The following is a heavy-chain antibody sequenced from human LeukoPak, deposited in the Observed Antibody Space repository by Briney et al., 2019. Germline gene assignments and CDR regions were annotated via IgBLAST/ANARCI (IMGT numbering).Heavy chain of an antibody. CDR1: GYTFTSYH. V-gene: IGHV1-18*01. Sequence: GASVKVSCKASGYTFTSYHISWVRQAPGQGLGWMGWISVYNGNTKYAQKFQGRVTMTTDTSTSTAYMELRSLRSDDTAVYYCARVEPGHYFDYWGQGTLVTVSS. CDR3: ARVEPGHYFDY. D-gene: IGHD1-26*01. J-gene: IGHJ4*02. CDR2: ISVYNGNT.